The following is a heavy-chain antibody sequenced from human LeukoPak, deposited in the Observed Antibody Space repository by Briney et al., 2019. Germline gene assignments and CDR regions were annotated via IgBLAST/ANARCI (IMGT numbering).Heavy chain of an antibody. CDR2: IKSKTDGGTT. Sequence: GGSLRLSCAASGFTFSNAWMSWVRQAPGKGLEWVGRIKSKTDGGTTDYAAPVKGRFTISRDDSKNTLYLQMYSLKTEDTAVYYCTTYVWGSYRYHYWGQGTLVTVSS. J-gene: IGHJ4*02. D-gene: IGHD3-16*02. CDR1: GFTFSNAW. CDR3: TTYVWGSYRYHY. V-gene: IGHV3-15*01.